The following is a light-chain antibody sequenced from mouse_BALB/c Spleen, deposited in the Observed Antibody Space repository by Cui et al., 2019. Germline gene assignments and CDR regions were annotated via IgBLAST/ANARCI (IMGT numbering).Light chain of an antibody. CDR3: QQYSKLPLT. CDR1: QVSSNY. CDR2: DTS. V-gene: IGKV10-94*01. J-gene: IGKJ5*01. Sequence: DIQMTQTPSSLAASLGDRVTITCSASQVSSNYIHWYQQKPAGTVTLLIFDTSTLLSSGPSRFCGSGTGTNDSLSISSLEPEDIATYYCQQYSKLPLTFGAGTKLELK.